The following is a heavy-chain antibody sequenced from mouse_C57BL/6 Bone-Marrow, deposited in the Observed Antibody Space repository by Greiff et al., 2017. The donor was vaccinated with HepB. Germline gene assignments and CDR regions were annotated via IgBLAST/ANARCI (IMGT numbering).Heavy chain of an antibody. CDR2: IHPNSGST. D-gene: IGHD1-3*01. CDR3: ARGLTGYFDV. CDR1: GYTFTSYW. Sequence: QVQLQQPGAELVKPGASVKLSCKASGYTFTSYWMHWVKQRPGQGLEWIGMIHPNSGSTNYNEKLKSKATLTVDKSSSTAYMQRSSLTSEDSAVYYCARGLTGYFDVWGTGTTVTVSS. J-gene: IGHJ1*03. V-gene: IGHV1-64*01.